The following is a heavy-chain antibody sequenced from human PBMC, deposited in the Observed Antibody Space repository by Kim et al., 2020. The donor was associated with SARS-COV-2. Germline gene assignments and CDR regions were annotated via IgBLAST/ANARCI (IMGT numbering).Heavy chain of an antibody. D-gene: IGHD3-16*01. V-gene: IGHV1-46*01. CDR3: ARDRRLNNWFDP. Sequence: YAQKFQGRGTMTRDTSTSTVYMELSSLRSEDTAVYYCARDRRLNNWFDPWGQGTLVTVSS. J-gene: IGHJ5*02.